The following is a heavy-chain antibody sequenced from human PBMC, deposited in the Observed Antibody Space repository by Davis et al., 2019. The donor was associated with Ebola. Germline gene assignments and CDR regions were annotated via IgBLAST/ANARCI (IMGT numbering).Heavy chain of an antibody. CDR1: GGTFSSYA. J-gene: IGHJ6*03. D-gene: IGHD1-7*01. CDR3: ARDPPLRPGTTYPYYYYYMDV. Sequence: SVQVSCKASGGTFSSYAISWVRQAPGQGLEWMGGIIPIFGTANYAQKFQGRVTITADESTSTAYMELSSLRSEDTAVYYCARDPPLRPGTTYPYYYYYMDVWGKGTTVTVSS. V-gene: IGHV1-69*13. CDR2: IIPIFGTA.